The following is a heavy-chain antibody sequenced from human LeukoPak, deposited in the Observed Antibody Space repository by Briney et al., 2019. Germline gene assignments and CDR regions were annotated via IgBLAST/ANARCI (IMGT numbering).Heavy chain of an antibody. Sequence: GGSLRLSCAASGLSFSAYVMSWVRQGPGKGLEWVSGISASGTITYHADSVKGRFTISRDNSKNTLYLQMNSLRAEDAAVYYCARGRAVDQAFDFWGPGTQVTVSS. CDR2: ISASGTIT. J-gene: IGHJ4*02. CDR1: GLSFSAYV. CDR3: ARGRAVDQAFDF. D-gene: IGHD4-23*01. V-gene: IGHV3-23*01.